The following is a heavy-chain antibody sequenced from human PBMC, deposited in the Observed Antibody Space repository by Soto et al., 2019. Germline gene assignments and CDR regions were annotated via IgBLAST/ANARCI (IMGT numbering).Heavy chain of an antibody. CDR1: GGSISSYY. CDR3: ASSTTTVTTGYAFDI. V-gene: IGHV4-59*08. CDR2: IYYSGST. D-gene: IGHD4-17*01. Sequence: SETLSLTCTVSGGSISSYYWSWIRQPPGKGLEWIGYIYYSGSTNYNPSLKSRVTISVDTSKNQFSLKLSSVTAADTAVYYCASSTTTVTTGYAFDIWGQGTRVTVSS. J-gene: IGHJ3*02.